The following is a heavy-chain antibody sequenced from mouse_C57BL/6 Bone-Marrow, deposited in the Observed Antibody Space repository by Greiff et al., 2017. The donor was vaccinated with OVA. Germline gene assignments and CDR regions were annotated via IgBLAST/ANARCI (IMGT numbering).Heavy chain of an antibody. Sequence: EVQLVESGGGLVKPGGSLKLSCAASGFTFSSYAMSWVRQTPEKWLEWVATISDGGSYTYYPDNVKGRFTISRDNAKNNLYLQMSHLKSEDTAMYYGASLYYGSSPWVMDYGGKGTSVTVSS. V-gene: IGHV5-4*01. CDR3: ASLYYGSSPWVMDY. D-gene: IGHD1-1*01. J-gene: IGHJ4*01. CDR2: ISDGGSYT. CDR1: GFTFSSYA.